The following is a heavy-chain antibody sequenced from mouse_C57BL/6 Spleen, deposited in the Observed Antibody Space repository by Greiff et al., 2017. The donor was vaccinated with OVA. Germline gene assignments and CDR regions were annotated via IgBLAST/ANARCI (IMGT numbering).Heavy chain of an antibody. J-gene: IGHJ3*01. CDR1: GYSITSGYY. CDR3: AKGDGYYGSRAWFAY. V-gene: IGHV3-6*01. D-gene: IGHD1-1*01. CDR2: ISYDGSN. Sequence: EVQLQQSGPGLVKPSQSLSLTCSVTGYSITSGYYWNWIRQFPGNKLEWMGYISYDGSNNYNPSLKNRISITRDTSKNQFFLKLNSVTTEDTATYYCAKGDGYYGSRAWFAYWGQGTLVTVSA.